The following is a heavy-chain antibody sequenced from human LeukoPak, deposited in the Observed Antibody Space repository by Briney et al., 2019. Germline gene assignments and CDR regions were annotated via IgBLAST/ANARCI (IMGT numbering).Heavy chain of an antibody. J-gene: IGHJ4*02. CDR3: ARGAGYSYVLYYFDY. V-gene: IGHV3-9*03. D-gene: IGHD5-18*01. Sequence: PGRSLRPSCAASGFTFDDYAMHWVRQAPGKGLEWVSGISWNSGSIGYADSVKGRFTISRDNAKNSLYLQMNSLRPEDMALYYCARGAGYSYVLYYFDYWGQGTLVTVSS. CDR2: ISWNSGSI. CDR1: GFTFDDYA.